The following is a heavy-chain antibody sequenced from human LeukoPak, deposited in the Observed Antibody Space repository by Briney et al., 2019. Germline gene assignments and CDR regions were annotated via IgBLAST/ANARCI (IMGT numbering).Heavy chain of an antibody. Sequence: ASVKVSCKASGGTFSSYAISWVRQAPGQGLEWMGGIIPIFGTANYAQKFQGRVTITADESTSTAYMELSSLRSEDTAVYYCARVYVVRGVNYYYGMGVWGQGTTVTVSS. CDR2: IIPIFGTA. D-gene: IGHD3-10*01. CDR3: ARVYVVRGVNYYYGMGV. V-gene: IGHV1-69*01. J-gene: IGHJ6*02. CDR1: GGTFSSYA.